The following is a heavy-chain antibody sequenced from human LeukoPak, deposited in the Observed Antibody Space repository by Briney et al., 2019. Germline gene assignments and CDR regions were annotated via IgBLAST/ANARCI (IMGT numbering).Heavy chain of an antibody. V-gene: IGHV4-38-2*01. Sequence: SETLSLTCGVSDYSISADYYWGWPRQPPGKGLEWIGNVHHSDSTYYYNPSLKSRVTISVDTSKNQFSLKLTSVTAADTAVYYCARIVYGDSGGYSDFWGQGTLVIVSS. CDR1: DYSISADYY. D-gene: IGHD4-17*01. J-gene: IGHJ4*02. CDR3: ARIVYGDSGGYSDF. CDR2: VHHSDSTY.